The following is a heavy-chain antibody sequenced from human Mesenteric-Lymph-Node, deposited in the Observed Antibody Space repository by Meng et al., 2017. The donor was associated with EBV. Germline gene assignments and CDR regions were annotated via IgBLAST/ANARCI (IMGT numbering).Heavy chain of an antibody. Sequence: QVQCVRAGAELHKCGALLKGSCKAYGYSFTEYTINWVRQATGQGLEWMGWMNPISGNTAYARKFLGRVTMTRDTSTGTAYMELSSLRSEDAAVYYCARGNTVTNPLDSWGQGTLVTVSS. V-gene: IGHV1-8*01. CDR1: GYSFTEYT. CDR3: ARGNTVTNPLDS. CDR2: MNPISGNT. D-gene: IGHD4-17*01. J-gene: IGHJ4*02.